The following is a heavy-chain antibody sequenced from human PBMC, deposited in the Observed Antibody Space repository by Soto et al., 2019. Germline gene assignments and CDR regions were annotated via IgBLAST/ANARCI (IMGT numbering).Heavy chain of an antibody. CDR3: ARGDTALVRFDY. V-gene: IGHV1-3*01. Sequence: DSVKVCFKASGYTFTSYAMHLVRQAPGQRLEWMGWINAGNGNTKYSQKFQGRVTITRDTSASTAYMELSSLRSEDTAVYYCARGDTALVRFDYWGQGTLVTVSS. J-gene: IGHJ4*02. CDR1: GYTFTSYA. D-gene: IGHD5-18*01. CDR2: INAGNGNT.